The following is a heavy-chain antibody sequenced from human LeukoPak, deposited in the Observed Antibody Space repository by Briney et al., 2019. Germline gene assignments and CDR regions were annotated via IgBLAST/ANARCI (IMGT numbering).Heavy chain of an antibody. J-gene: IGHJ6*03. CDR2: IIPIFGTA. D-gene: IGHD3-22*01. CDR1: GGTFSSYA. V-gene: IGHV1-69*06. Sequence: ASVKVSCKASGGTFSSYAISWVRQAPGQGLEWMGGIIPIFGTANYAQKFQGRVTITADKSTSTAYMELSSLRSEDTAVYYCARVGGSSGYYNYYYYMDVWGKGTTVTISS. CDR3: ARVGGSSGYYNYYYYMDV.